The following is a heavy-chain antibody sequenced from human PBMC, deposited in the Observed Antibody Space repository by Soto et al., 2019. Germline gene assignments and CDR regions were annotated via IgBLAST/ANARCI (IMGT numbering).Heavy chain of an antibody. Sequence: QVQLQESGPGLVKPSETLSLTCIVSGGSISNYYWSWIRQPPGKGLEWIGYIYYSGSTNYNPSLTRRVTISVDTSKNQFSLQLSSVTAADTAVYYCARHRYSYGVYYFDYWGQGTLVTVSS. CDR3: ARHRYSYGVYYFDY. CDR1: GGSISNYY. CDR2: IYYSGST. D-gene: IGHD5-18*01. V-gene: IGHV4-59*08. J-gene: IGHJ4*02.